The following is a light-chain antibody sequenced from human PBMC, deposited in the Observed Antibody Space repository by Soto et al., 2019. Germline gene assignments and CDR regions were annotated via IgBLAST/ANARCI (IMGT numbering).Light chain of an antibody. CDR1: QSGSSY. CDR3: QHLINYPIT. J-gene: IGKJ5*01. CDR2: DAS. V-gene: IGKV3-11*01. Sequence: EIGLTQSASTLSLSPGERATLSCGASQSGSSYLAWYQQKHGQAPRLLIYDASNRATGIPARFSGSGYGTDFHLTISSLETEDFATYYCQHLINYPITFGQGTRLEIK.